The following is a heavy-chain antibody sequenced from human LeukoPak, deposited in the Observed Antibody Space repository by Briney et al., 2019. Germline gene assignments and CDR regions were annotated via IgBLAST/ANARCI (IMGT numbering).Heavy chain of an antibody. CDR1: GYTFTIYD. CDR3: ARGLFGGSYSNYFQH. V-gene: IGHV1-8*03. Sequence: ASVKVSCKASGYTFTIYDINWVRQATGQGLEWMGWMNPNSGNTGYAQKFQGRVTITRNTSISTAYMELSSLRSEDTAVYYCARGLFGGSYSNYFQHWGQGTLVTVSS. CDR2: MNPNSGNT. D-gene: IGHD1-26*01. J-gene: IGHJ1*01.